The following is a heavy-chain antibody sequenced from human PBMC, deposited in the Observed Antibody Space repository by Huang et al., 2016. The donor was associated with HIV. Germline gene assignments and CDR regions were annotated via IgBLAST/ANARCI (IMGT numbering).Heavy chain of an antibody. Sequence: QVQLQESGPVLVKPSETLSLTCPVSGGSISSHYWSWTRQPPGTGLEWIGCIYYRGSTNYNPSLKSRVTISVDTAKNQFSLKLSSVTAADTAVYYCARDTMVRGFDYWGQGTLVTVSS. D-gene: IGHD3-10*01. CDR2: IYYRGST. J-gene: IGHJ4*02. V-gene: IGHV4-59*11. CDR3: ARDTMVRGFDY. CDR1: GGSISSHY.